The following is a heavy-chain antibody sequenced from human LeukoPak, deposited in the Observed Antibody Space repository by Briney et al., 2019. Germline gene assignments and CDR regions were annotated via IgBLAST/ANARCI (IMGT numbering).Heavy chain of an antibody. CDR2: IDGSIGST. V-gene: IGHV3-23*01. D-gene: IGHD6-19*01. CDR1: GFTFRSYA. CDR3: AKAPPYSSGWFQYYFDY. J-gene: IGHJ4*02. Sequence: GGSLRLSCAASGFTFRSYAMSWVRQAPGEGLECVSSIDGSIGSTYYADSVKGRFTISRDNSKNTLYLQMNSLRAEDTALYYCAKAPPYSSGWFQYYFDYWGQGTLVTVSS.